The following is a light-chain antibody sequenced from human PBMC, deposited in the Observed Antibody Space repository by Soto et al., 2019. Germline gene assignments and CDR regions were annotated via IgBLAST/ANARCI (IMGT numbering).Light chain of an antibody. CDR1: NSNIGSNT. J-gene: IGLJ1*01. CDR2: TNN. CDR3: AAWDDSLNGYV. Sequence: QSALTQPPSASGTPGQRVTISCSGSNSNIGSNTVNWFQQLPGTAPKLLIYTNNQRPSGVPDRFSGSKSGTSASLAVSGLQSEDEADYYCAAWDDSLNGYVFGTVTNLTVL. V-gene: IGLV1-44*01.